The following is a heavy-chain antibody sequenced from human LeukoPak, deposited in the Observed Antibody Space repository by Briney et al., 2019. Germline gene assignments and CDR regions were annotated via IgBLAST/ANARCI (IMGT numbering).Heavy chain of an antibody. V-gene: IGHV4-61*02. CDR2: IYSSGNT. CDR3: AGEVGGSWFDP. Sequence: SETLSLTCTVSGGSISSDSHYWSWIRQPAGKGLEWIGRIYSSGNTNYNPSLKSRVTISLDTSKNQFSLNLSSVTAADTAVYYCAGEVGGSWFDPWGLGTLVTVSS. D-gene: IGHD1-26*01. J-gene: IGHJ5*02. CDR1: GGSISSDSHY.